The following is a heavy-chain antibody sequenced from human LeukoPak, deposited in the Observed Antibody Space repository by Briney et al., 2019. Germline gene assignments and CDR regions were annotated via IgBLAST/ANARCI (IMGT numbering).Heavy chain of an antibody. CDR1: GVTFSNYA. V-gene: IGHV3-23*01. Sequence: GGSLRLSCAASGVTFSNYAMSWVRQAPGKGLEWVSTISGSGRSTSYADSVKGRFTISRDNSNNTVYLQMNSLRAEDTAVYYCAKTGMYYTFWSGYFDNWGQGTLVTVSS. CDR2: ISGSGRST. CDR3: AKTGMYYTFWSGYFDN. J-gene: IGHJ4*02. D-gene: IGHD3-3*01.